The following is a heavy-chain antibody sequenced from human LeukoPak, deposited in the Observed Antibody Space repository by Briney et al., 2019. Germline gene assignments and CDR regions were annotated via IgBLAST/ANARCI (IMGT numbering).Heavy chain of an antibody. CDR2: IYTSGST. CDR1: GGSISSYY. V-gene: IGHV4-4*09. J-gene: IGHJ3*02. Sequence: SETLSLTCTVSGGSISSYYWSWIRQPPGKGLEWIGYIYTSGSTNYNPSLKSRVTISVDTSKNQFSLKLSSVTAADTAVYYCARNQTFYYDSSGYPHDAFDIWGQGTMVTVSS. D-gene: IGHD3-22*01. CDR3: ARNQTFYYDSSGYPHDAFDI.